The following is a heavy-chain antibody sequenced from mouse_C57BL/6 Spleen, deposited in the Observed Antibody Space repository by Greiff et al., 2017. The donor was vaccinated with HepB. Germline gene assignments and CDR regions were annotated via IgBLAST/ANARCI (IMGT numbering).Heavy chain of an antibody. Sequence: ESGPGLVKPSQSLSLTCSVSGYSITSGYYWNWIRQFPGNKLEWMGYISYDGSNNYNPSLKNRISITRDTSKNQFFLKLNSVTTEDTATYYCARDGLYWYFDVWGTGTTVTVSS. CDR3: ARDGLYWYFDV. D-gene: IGHD2-4*01. CDR2: ISYDGSN. J-gene: IGHJ1*03. CDR1: GYSITSGYY. V-gene: IGHV3-6*01.